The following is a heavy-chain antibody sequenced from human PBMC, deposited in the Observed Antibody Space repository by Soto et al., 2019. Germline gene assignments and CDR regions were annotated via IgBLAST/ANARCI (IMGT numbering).Heavy chain of an antibody. CDR3: ASLTGDSD. Sequence: PSETLSLTCTVSGGSISSSSYYWGWIRQPPGKGLEWIGSIYYSGSTYYNPSLKSRVTISVDTSKNQFSLKLSSVTAADTAVYYCASLTGDSDWGQGTLVNVSS. J-gene: IGHJ4*02. CDR1: GGSISSSSYY. CDR2: IYYSGST. V-gene: IGHV4-39*01. D-gene: IGHD7-27*01.